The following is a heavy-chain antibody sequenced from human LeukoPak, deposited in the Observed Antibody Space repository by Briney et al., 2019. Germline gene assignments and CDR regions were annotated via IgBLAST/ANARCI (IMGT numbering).Heavy chain of an antibody. CDR3: AREGTRSSGYLYY. CDR1: GGSFSGYY. D-gene: IGHD3-22*01. Sequence: SETLSLTCAVYGGSFSGYYWSWIRQPPGKGLERIGEINHSGSTTYNPSLKSRVTISVDTSKNQFSLKLRSVTAADTAVYYCAREGTRSSGYLYYWGQGTLVTVSS. J-gene: IGHJ4*02. CDR2: INHSGST. V-gene: IGHV4-34*01.